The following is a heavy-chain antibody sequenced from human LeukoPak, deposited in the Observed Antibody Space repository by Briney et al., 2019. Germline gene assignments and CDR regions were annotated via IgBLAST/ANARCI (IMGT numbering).Heavy chain of an antibody. J-gene: IGHJ4*02. CDR1: GFSLSTSGMC. V-gene: IGHV2-70*01. D-gene: IGHD3-3*01. Sequence: SGPALVKPTQTLTLTCTFSGFSLSTSGMCVSWIRQPPGKALEWLALIDWDDDKYYSTSLKTRLTISKDTSKNQVVLTMTNMDPVDTATYYCAHSPHYYDFWYLDYWGQGTLVTVSS. CDR2: IDWDDDK. CDR3: AHSPHYYDFWYLDY.